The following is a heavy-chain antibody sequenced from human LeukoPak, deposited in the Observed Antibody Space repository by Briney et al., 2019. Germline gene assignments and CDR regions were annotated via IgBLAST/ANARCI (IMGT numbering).Heavy chain of an antibody. J-gene: IGHJ5*02. CDR3: AAASAFSSSWRS. CDR2: ITANNTTK. D-gene: IGHD6-13*01. CDR1: GFTFSSYS. V-gene: IGHV3-48*01. Sequence: GGSLRLTCAASGFTFSSYSMNWVRQAPGKGPEWVAYITANNTTKYYADSVKGRFTISRDNAKKSLFLQMNSLRVEDTAVYYCAAASAFSSSWRSWGQGTVVTVSS.